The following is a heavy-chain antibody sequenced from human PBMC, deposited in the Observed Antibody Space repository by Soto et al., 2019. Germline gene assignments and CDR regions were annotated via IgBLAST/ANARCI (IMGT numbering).Heavy chain of an antibody. V-gene: IGHV4-34*01. D-gene: IGHD6-13*01. CDR1: GGSFSGYY. CDR3: VRALAAVQE. CDR2: ITRRGST. J-gene: IGHJ4*02. Sequence: QVQLQQWGAGLLKPSETLSLTCAVYGGSFSGYYWSWIRQPPGKGLEWIGEITRRGSTNYNPSLKSRVTISVDTSKQQFSLSLTSVTAADTAVYFCVRALAAVQEWGQGTLVTVSS.